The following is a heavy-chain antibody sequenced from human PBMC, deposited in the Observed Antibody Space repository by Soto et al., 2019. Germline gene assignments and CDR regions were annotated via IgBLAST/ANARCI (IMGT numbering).Heavy chain of an antibody. CDR3: AREGSLNGTTDPLDY. V-gene: IGHV1-3*01. CDR1: GYTFTSYA. CDR2: INAGNGNT. D-gene: IGHD1-7*01. J-gene: IGHJ4*02. Sequence: ASVKVSCKASGYTFTSYAMHWVRQAPGQRLEWMGWINAGNGNTKYSQKFQGRVTITRDTSASTAYMELSSLRSEDTAVYYCAREGSLNGTTDPLDYWGQGTLVTVSS.